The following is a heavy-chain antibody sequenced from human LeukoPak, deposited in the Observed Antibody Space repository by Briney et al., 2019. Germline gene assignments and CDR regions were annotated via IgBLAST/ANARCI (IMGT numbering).Heavy chain of an antibody. V-gene: IGHV3-7*01. CDR3: ARVGGSGWSVAGPFDY. CDR1: GFTFSSYW. D-gene: IGHD6-19*01. J-gene: IGHJ4*02. CDR2: IKQDGGEK. Sequence: PGGSLRLSCAASGFTFSSYWMSWVRQAPGKGLEWVANIKQDGGEKYYVDSVKGRFTISRDNAKNSLYLQMNSLRAEDTAVYYCARVGGSGWSVAGPFDYWGQGTLVTVSS.